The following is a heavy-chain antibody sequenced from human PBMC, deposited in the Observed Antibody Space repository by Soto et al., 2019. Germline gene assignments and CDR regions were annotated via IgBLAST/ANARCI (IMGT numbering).Heavy chain of an antibody. Sequence: GESLKISCKGSGYSFTSYWINWVRQMPGKGLEWMGRIDPSDSYTNYSPSFQGHVTISADKSISTAYLQWSSLKASDTAMYYCARRSIAAAGDYYYGMDVWGQGTLVTVSS. V-gene: IGHV5-10-1*01. D-gene: IGHD6-13*01. CDR1: GYSFTSYW. CDR2: IDPSDSYT. J-gene: IGHJ6*02. CDR3: ARRSIAAAGDYYYGMDV.